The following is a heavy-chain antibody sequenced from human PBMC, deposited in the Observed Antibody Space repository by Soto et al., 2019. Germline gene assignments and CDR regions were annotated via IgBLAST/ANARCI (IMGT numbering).Heavy chain of an antibody. J-gene: IGHJ4*02. CDR3: ARARATIAAAAIFDF. CDR1: GGSISTSNW. CDR2: VYRTGST. D-gene: IGHD6-13*01. Sequence: SETLSLTCAVSGGSISTSNWWSWVRQPPGKGLEWIGEVYRTGSTNYNPSLESRLTISVDKSKNQFSLKLTSVTAADTAVYYCARARATIAAAAIFDFWAQRTLVTVSS. V-gene: IGHV4-4*02.